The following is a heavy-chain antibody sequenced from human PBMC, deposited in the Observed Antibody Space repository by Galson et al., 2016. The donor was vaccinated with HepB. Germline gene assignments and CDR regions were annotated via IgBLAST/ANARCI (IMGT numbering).Heavy chain of an antibody. CDR3: AREELTIFEVVYYYYYGMDV. CDR2: IWYDGSNK. Sequence: SLRLSCAASGFTFSSYGMHWVRQAPGKGLEWVAVIWYDGSNKYYADSVKGRFTISRDNSKNTLYLQMNSLRAEDTAVYYCAREELTIFEVVYYYYYGMDVWGQGTTVTVSS. V-gene: IGHV3-33*01. D-gene: IGHD3-3*01. J-gene: IGHJ6*02. CDR1: GFTFSSYG.